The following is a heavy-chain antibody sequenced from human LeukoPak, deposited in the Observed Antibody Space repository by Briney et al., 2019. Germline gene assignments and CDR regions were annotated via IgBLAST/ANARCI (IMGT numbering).Heavy chain of an antibody. CDR1: GGSISTYY. D-gene: IGHD6-6*01. V-gene: IGHV4-4*07. J-gene: IGHJ3*01. CDR3: AREYSSSSGKNAFDV. CDR2: TYASGNT. Sequence: PSETLSLTCTVSGGSISTYYWSLIRQPAGKGLERIGRTYASGNTNYNPSLKSRVTMSLDTSKNQFSLRLTSVTAADTAVYYCAREYSSSSGKNAFDVWGQGTMVTVSS.